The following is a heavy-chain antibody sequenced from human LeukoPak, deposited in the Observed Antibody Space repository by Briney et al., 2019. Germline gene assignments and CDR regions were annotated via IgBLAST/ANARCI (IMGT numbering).Heavy chain of an antibody. D-gene: IGHD3-22*01. CDR2: INPSSGDT. V-gene: IGHV1-2*02. CDR3: ARSNTSGYYPPTLRY. Sequence: ASVKVSCKASGYTFTDYYIHRVRQAPGQGLEWMGWINPSSGDTDSAQEFQGRVTMTSDTSITSAYMELTRLTSDDTAVYYRARSNTSGYYPPTLRYWGQGTLVTVSS. J-gene: IGHJ4*02. CDR1: GYTFTDYY.